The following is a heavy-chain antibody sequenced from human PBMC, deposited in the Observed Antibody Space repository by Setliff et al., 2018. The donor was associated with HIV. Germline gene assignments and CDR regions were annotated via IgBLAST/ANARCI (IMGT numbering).Heavy chain of an antibody. Sequence: PSETLSLTCAVYGGSFSGHSWTWIRQPPGKGLEWIGEINRSGSANYNRSLKSRVTMSVDTSKRQFSLKLDSVTAADTAIYYCARQSTVAVAGFDFWGQGTLVTVSS. D-gene: IGHD6-13*01. J-gene: IGHJ4*02. CDR3: ARQSTVAVAGFDF. CDR1: GGSFSGHS. V-gene: IGHV4-34*01. CDR2: INRSGSA.